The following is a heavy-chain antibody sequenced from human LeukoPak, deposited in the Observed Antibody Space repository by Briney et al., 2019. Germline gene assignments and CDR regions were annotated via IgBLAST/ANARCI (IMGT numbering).Heavy chain of an antibody. CDR1: CGSISSYY. Sequence: PSETLSLTCTVACGSISSYYWSWIRQPPGKGLEWIAYLFYSGSTDYNPSLESRVTISVDTSKNQFSLKLRSVTAADTAVYYCATAGVIRGVTYFDYWGQGTLVTVSS. V-gene: IGHV4-59*01. CDR2: LFYSGST. D-gene: IGHD3-10*01. CDR3: ATAGVIRGVTYFDY. J-gene: IGHJ4*02.